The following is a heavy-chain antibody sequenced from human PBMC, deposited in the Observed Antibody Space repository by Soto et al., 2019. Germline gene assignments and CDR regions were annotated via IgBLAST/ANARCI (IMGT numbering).Heavy chain of an antibody. D-gene: IGHD6-13*01. CDR3: ARESRXAAAAYYYYYGMDV. J-gene: IGHJ6*02. CDR1: GGTFSSYA. Sequence: SVKVSCKASGGTFSSYAISWVRQAPGQGLEWMGGIIPIFGTANYAQKFQGRVTITADESTSTAYMELSSLRSEDTAVYYCARESRXAAAAYYYYYGMDVWGQGTTVTVS. CDR2: IIPIFGTA. V-gene: IGHV1-69*13.